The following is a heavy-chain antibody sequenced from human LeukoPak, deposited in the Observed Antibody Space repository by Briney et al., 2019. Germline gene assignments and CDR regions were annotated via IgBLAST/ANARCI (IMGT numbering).Heavy chain of an antibody. V-gene: IGHV4-4*07. Sequence: SETLSLTCTVSGGSISNFYWSWIRQPAGKGLEWIGRIYTSGSTNYNPSLKSRVTISVDTSKNQFSLKLSSVTAADTAVYYCASDRIEVDAFDIWGRGTMVTVSS. CDR3: ASDRIEVDAFDI. J-gene: IGHJ3*02. D-gene: IGHD2-15*01. CDR2: IYTSGST. CDR1: GGSISNFY.